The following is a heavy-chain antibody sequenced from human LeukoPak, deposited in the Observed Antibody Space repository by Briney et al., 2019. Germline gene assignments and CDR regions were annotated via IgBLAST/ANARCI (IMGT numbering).Heavy chain of an antibody. Sequence: PGGSLRLSCAASGFTVSTDNMGWVRQVPGKGLEWVSVVYSGNDGTNYADSVRGRFTISRDDSKNMVYLQMNNLRLEDAAVYYCTKRSRGYYDYWGQGTLVTVSS. CDR3: TKRSRGYYDY. V-gene: IGHV3-66*02. CDR2: VYSGNDGT. D-gene: IGHD3-10*01. J-gene: IGHJ4*02. CDR1: GFTVSTDN.